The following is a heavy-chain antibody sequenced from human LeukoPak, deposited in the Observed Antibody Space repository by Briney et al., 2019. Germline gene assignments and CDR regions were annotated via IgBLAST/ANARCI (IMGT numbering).Heavy chain of an antibody. CDR3: ATDDYDSSGHNY. V-gene: IGHV3-48*01. Sequence: GGSLRLSCAASGFSFSTYNMNWVRQAPGKGLEWVSYIDSSSSSIYYADSVKGRFTISRDNAKNSLYLQMSSLRGEDTAIYYCATDDYDSSGHNYWGQGTLVTVSS. D-gene: IGHD3-22*01. J-gene: IGHJ4*02. CDR1: GFSFSTYN. CDR2: IDSSSSSI.